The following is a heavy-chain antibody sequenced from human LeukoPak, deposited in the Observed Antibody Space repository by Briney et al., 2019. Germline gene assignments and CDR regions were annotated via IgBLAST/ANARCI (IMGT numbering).Heavy chain of an antibody. J-gene: IGHJ4*02. V-gene: IGHV3-23*01. Sequence: GGSLRLSCAASGFTFSSYAMGWVRQAPGKGLEWVSGISASGGSTFYADSVKGRFTISRDNSKNMLYLQMNNVRAEDTALYYCAKDMWGDGYKFDSWGQGTPVTVSS. CDR3: AKDMWGDGYKFDS. CDR1: GFTFSSYA. CDR2: ISASGGST. D-gene: IGHD5-24*01.